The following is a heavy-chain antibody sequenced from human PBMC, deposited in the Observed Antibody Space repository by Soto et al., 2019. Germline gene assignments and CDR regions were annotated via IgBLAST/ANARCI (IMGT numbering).Heavy chain of an antibody. D-gene: IGHD2-21*01. CDR2: ISAFNGYT. J-gene: IGHJ3*01. V-gene: IGHV1-18*01. CDR3: ARGRGVVIPAGTPDAFDV. Sequence: ASVKVSCKASGYIFNKYGFNWVRQAPGQGLEWMGRISAFNGYTNFAQKFQGRVTLTTDTSTNTAYMELSSLRSDDTAIYYCARGRGVVIPAGTPDAFDVWGQGTMGTTSS. CDR1: GYIFNKYG.